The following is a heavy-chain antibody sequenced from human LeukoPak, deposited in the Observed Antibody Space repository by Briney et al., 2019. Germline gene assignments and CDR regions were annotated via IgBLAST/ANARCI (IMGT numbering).Heavy chain of an antibody. Sequence: ASVKVSCKASGYTFATSGVSWVRQAPGQGLEWMGWISVFNGNTNYAQKLQGRLTVTTDTSTSTAYMDLTSLTSDDTAVYYCAREERFGESELDYWGQGTLVTVSS. J-gene: IGHJ4*02. V-gene: IGHV1-18*01. CDR2: ISVFNGNT. CDR1: GYTFATSG. D-gene: IGHD3-10*01. CDR3: AREERFGESELDY.